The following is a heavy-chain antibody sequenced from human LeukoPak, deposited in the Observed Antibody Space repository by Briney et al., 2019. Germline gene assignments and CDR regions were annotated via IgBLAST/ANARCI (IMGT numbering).Heavy chain of an antibody. J-gene: IGHJ5*02. CDR1: GYTFTSYD. Sequence: VASVKVSCKASGYTFTSYDINWVRQATGQGLEWMGWMNPNSGDTGYPQKFQGRVTLTRDMSTSTDYLELSSLRSEDTAVYYCARDNSVRDEAWWFNPWGQGTLVTVSS. V-gene: IGHV1-8*01. D-gene: IGHD5-24*01. CDR2: MNPNSGDT. CDR3: ARDNSVRDEAWWFNP.